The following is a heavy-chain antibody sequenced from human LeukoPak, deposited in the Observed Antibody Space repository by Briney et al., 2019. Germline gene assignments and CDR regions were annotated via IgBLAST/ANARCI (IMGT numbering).Heavy chain of an antibody. CDR2: INPDGSQT. D-gene: IGHD3-3*01. CDR1: GFTFNTYW. CDR3: ARDQYDTWSRRGNFDS. Sequence: GVLRLSCAASGFTFNTYWMHWVRQAPGKGLVWVSHINPDGSQTNYADSVTGRFTISRDNAKNTLYLQMNSLRAEDTAVFYCARDQYDTWSRRGNFDSWGQGTLVIVSS. J-gene: IGHJ4*02. V-gene: IGHV3-74*01.